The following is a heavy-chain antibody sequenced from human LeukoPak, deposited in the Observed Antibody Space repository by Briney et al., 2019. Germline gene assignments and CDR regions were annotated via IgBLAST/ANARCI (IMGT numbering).Heavy chain of an antibody. Sequence: HPGRSLRLSCAASGFTFSSYAMHWVRQAPGKGLEWVAVISYDGSNKYYADSVKGRFTISRDNSKNTLYLQMNSLRAEDTAVYYCAKDAASIAAAGTFDYWGQGTLVTVSS. J-gene: IGHJ4*02. CDR2: ISYDGSNK. CDR1: GFTFSSYA. V-gene: IGHV3-30-3*01. CDR3: AKDAASIAAAGTFDY. D-gene: IGHD6-13*01.